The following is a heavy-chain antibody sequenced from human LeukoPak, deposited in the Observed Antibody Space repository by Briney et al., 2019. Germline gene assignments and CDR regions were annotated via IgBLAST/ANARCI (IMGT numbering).Heavy chain of an antibody. CDR2: INPNIGGT. D-gene: IGHD3-9*01. J-gene: IGHJ6*02. CDR1: GYTFTGYY. CDR3: ARGSGYFDWLSPYYYYGMDV. Sequence: ASVKVSCKASGYTFTGYYMHWVRQSPGQGREWMGWINPNIGGTNYAQKFQGRVTMTRDTSISTAYMELSRMRSDDTAVYYCARGSGYFDWLSPYYYYGMDVWGQGTTVTVSS. V-gene: IGHV1-2*02.